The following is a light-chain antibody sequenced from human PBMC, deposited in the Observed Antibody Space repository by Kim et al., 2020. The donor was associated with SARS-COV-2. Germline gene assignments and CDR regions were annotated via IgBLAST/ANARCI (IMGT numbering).Light chain of an antibody. Sequence: SITISCTGTSSDVGGYNYVSWYQHHPGKAPKLMIYDVSNRPSGVSNRFSGSKSGNTASLTISGLQAEDEADYYCSSYTSSSTLGVVFGGGTKLTVL. CDR3: SSYTSSSTLGVV. V-gene: IGLV2-14*03. CDR1: SSDVGGYNY. CDR2: DVS. J-gene: IGLJ2*01.